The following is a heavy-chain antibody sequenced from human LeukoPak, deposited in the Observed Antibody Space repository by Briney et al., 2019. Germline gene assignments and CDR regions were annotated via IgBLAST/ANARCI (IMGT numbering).Heavy chain of an antibody. CDR3: AKDSGPPFYYYGSGSENWFDP. CDR2: ISYDGSNK. J-gene: IGHJ5*02. V-gene: IGHV3-30*18. D-gene: IGHD3-10*01. CDR1: GFTFSSYG. Sequence: GRSLRLSCAASGFTFSSYGMHWVRQAPGKGLEWVAVISYDGSNKYYADSMKGRFTISRDNSKNTLYLQMNSLRAEDTAVYYCAKDSGPPFYYYGSGSENWFDPWGQGTLVTVSS.